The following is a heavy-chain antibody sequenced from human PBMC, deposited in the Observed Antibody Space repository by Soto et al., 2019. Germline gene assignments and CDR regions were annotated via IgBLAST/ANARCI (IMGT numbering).Heavy chain of an antibody. CDR3: ATTGYSNDGMFDS. D-gene: IGHD4-4*01. CDR2: IKTKTDGGTT. V-gene: IGHV3-15*01. CDR1: GFSFDRAW. J-gene: IGHJ4*02. Sequence: EVQLVESGGGLVKPGGSLTLSCSASGFSFDRAWASWVRQAPGRGLEWVGLIKTKTDGGTTDYAASVKGRFTISKDESEKTVYLHMNRLKTEDTAFYYCATTGYSNDGMFDSWDQGSLVTVSS.